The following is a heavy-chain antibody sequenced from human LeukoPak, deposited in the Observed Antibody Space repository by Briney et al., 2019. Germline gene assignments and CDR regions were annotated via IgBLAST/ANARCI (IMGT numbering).Heavy chain of an antibody. V-gene: IGHV3-30*19. Sequence: GGSLRLSCAASGFTFSSYGMHWVRQAPGKGLEWVAVVSYDGSNKYYADSVKGRFTISRDNSKSTLYLQMNSLRAEDTAVYYCARGLSWYDYWGQGTLVTVSS. CDR2: VSYDGSNK. CDR1: GFTFSSYG. CDR3: ARGLSWYDY. D-gene: IGHD6-13*01. J-gene: IGHJ4*02.